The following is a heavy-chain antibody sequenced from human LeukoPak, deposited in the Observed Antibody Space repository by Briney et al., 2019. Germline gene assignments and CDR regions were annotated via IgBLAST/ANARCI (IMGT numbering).Heavy chain of an antibody. Sequence: GGSLRLSCEASAFTFSKYWMSWVRQAPGKGLEWVSYISSSGSTIYYADSVKGRFTISRDNAKDSLYLQMNSLRAEDTAVYYCAELGITMIGGVWGKGTTVTISS. J-gene: IGHJ6*04. D-gene: IGHD3-10*02. CDR3: AELGITMIGGV. CDR2: ISSSGSTI. CDR1: AFTFSKYW. V-gene: IGHV3-48*03.